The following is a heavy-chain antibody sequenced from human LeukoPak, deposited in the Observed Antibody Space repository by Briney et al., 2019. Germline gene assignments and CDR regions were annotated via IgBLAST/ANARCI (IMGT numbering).Heavy chain of an antibody. CDR1: GFTFSTFA. J-gene: IGHJ4*02. V-gene: IGHV3-48*04. Sequence: GGSLRLSCAASGFTFSTFAMIWVRQPPGKGLEWVSYISSSGSTMYYTDSVKGRFTISRDNAKDSLYLQMNSLRAEDTAVYYCARDPGSGYEEHFDYWGQGTLVTVSS. CDR3: ARDPGSGYEEHFDY. D-gene: IGHD5-12*01. CDR2: ISSSGSTM.